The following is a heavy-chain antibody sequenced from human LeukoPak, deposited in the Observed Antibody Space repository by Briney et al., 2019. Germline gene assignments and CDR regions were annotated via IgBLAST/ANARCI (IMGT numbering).Heavy chain of an antibody. J-gene: IGHJ4*02. D-gene: IGHD2-21*01. V-gene: IGHV3-7*01. CDR1: GFTFRTDW. Sequence: GRSLRLSCAVSGFTFRTDWMAWVRQAPGKGLELVANINPGGSAKYYVDSVKGRFTISRDDAKTSLYLQMDSLRAEDTAVYSCARWGLSYTIDYWGQGTLVTVSS. CDR2: INPGGSAK. CDR3: ARWGLSYTIDY.